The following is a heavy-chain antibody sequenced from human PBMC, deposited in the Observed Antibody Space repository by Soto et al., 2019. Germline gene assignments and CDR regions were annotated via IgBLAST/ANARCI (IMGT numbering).Heavy chain of an antibody. V-gene: IGHV3-30-3*01. J-gene: IGHJ5*02. CDR3: ARDRDYYDSGRSYNIGSPSS. CDR1: GFTFNSYA. D-gene: IGHD3-10*01. Sequence: GGSLRLSXAASGFTFNSYAMHWVRQAPGKGLEWVAVISYDGNKKYYADFVKGRFTISRDNSKNTLDLQVNSLRADDTAVYYCARDRDYYDSGRSYNIGSPSSWGQGALVTVS. CDR2: ISYDGNKK.